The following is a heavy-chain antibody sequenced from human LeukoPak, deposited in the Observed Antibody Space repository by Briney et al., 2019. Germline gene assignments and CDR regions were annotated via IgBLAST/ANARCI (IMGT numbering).Heavy chain of an antibody. V-gene: IGHV1-18*04. CDR2: ISAYNGNT. D-gene: IGHD2-21*02. J-gene: IGHJ6*02. Sequence: ASVKVSCKASGYTFTGYYLHWVRQAPGQGLEWMGWISAYNGNTNYAQKLQSRVTMTTDTSTSTAYMELRSLRSDDTAVYYCARRVTAIGYYYYGMDVWGQGTTVTVSS. CDR3: ARRVTAIGYYYYGMDV. CDR1: GYTFTGYY.